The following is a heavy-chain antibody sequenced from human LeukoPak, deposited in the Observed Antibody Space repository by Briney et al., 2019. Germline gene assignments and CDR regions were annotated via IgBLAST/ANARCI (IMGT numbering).Heavy chain of an antibody. CDR2: INHSGST. V-gene: IGHV4-34*01. J-gene: IGHJ4*02. Sequence: SETLSLTCAVYGGSFSGYYWSWIRQPPGKGLEWIGEINHSGSTNYSPSLKSRVTISVDTSKNQFSLKLSSVTAADTAVYYCARGGPAKYSSSWHYWGQGTLVTVSS. CDR1: GGSFSGYY. CDR3: ARGGPAKYSSSWHY. D-gene: IGHD6-13*01.